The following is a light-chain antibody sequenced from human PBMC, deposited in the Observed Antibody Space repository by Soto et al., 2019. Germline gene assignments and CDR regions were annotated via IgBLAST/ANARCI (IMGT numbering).Light chain of an antibody. CDR1: QIISTY. J-gene: IGKJ2*01. CDR3: QQYSRLYT. V-gene: IGKV1-39*01. Sequence: IQMTQSPSSLSASVGDRVTITCRASQIISTYLNWYQQRAGLAPRLLIYAASSLQSGVPPRFSGSGSGTEFTLTISSLQPDDSATYYCQQYSRLYTFGQGTKVDIK. CDR2: AAS.